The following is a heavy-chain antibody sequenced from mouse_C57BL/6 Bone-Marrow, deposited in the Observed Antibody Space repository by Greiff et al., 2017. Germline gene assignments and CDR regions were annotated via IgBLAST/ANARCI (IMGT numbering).Heavy chain of an antibody. Sequence: QVQLQQPGAELVKPGASVKMSCKASGYTFTSYWITWVKQRPGHGLEWIGDIYPGSGSTNYNEKFKSKATLTVDTTSSTAYMQRSSLTSEDSAVYYCARELRSYWGQGTTLTVSS. V-gene: IGHV1-55*01. J-gene: IGHJ2*01. CDR3: ARELRSY. CDR1: GYTFTSYW. D-gene: IGHD1-1*01. CDR2: IYPGSGST.